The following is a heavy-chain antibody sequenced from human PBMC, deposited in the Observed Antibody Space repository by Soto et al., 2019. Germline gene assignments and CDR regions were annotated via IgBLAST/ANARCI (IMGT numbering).Heavy chain of an antibody. D-gene: IGHD3-3*01. Sequence: PSETLSLTCTVSGGSISSYYWSWIRQPPGKGLEWIGYIYYSGSTNYNPSLKSRVTISVDTSKNQFSLKLSSVTAADTAVYYCARQGDVVPAAEKGYDFWSGYYYQFDPWGQGTLVTVSS. V-gene: IGHV4-59*08. CDR1: GGSISSYY. CDR2: IYYSGST. CDR3: ARQGDVVPAAEKGYDFWSGYYYQFDP. J-gene: IGHJ5*02.